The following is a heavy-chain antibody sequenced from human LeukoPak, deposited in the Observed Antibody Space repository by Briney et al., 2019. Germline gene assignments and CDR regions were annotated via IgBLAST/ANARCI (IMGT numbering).Heavy chain of an antibody. Sequence: GSLRLPCAASGFTSSSTWMNWVRQGPGKGLEWVSRIISDGSSTIYADSVKGRFTISRDNAKSTVYLQMNSLRAEDTAVYFCARDRYYIFDYWGQGAPVTVSS. D-gene: IGHD3-10*01. CDR1: GFTSSSTW. CDR2: IISDGSST. CDR3: ARDRYYIFDY. V-gene: IGHV3-74*01. J-gene: IGHJ4*02.